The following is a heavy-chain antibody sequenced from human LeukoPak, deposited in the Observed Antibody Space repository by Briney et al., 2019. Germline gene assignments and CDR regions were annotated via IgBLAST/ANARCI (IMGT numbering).Heavy chain of an antibody. CDR2: INPSSGGT. Sequence: GASVKVSCKASGHTFSNYYMHWVRQAPGQGLEWMGWINPSSGGTNFAQKFQGRVTMTRDTSISTAYMELHGLRSDDTAVYYCARHVSSSNEDYWGQGTLVTVSS. D-gene: IGHD2-8*01. CDR3: ARHVSSSNEDY. J-gene: IGHJ4*02. V-gene: IGHV1-2*02. CDR1: GHTFSNYY.